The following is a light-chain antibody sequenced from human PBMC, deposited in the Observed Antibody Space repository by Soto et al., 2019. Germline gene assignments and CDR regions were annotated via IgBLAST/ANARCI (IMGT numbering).Light chain of an antibody. V-gene: IGKV3-11*01. Sequence: EIVLTQSPATLSWSPGERATLSCRASQSVSSNLAWYQQKLGQAPRLLIYDAFNRATGIPARFSGSGSGTHFTLTISNLEPEDFAIYYCKQRSSWPTFGQGTKMEIK. CDR1: QSVSSN. CDR3: KQRSSWPT. J-gene: IGKJ2*01. CDR2: DAF.